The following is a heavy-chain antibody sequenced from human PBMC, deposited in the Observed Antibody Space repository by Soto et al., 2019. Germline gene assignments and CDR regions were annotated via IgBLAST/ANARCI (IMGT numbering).Heavy chain of an antibody. J-gene: IGHJ5*02. CDR3: ARGVEYGDYSSWFDP. Sequence: QVQLVQSGAEVKKPGASVKVSCKASGYTFTSYDINWVRQATGQGLEYLGWMNPNSGNTGYVQKFQGRVTMTRNTSISTAYMDVSSLRSEDTAVYYCARGVEYGDYSSWFDPWGQGTLVTVSS. CDR1: GYTFTSYD. D-gene: IGHD4-17*01. V-gene: IGHV1-8*01. CDR2: MNPNSGNT.